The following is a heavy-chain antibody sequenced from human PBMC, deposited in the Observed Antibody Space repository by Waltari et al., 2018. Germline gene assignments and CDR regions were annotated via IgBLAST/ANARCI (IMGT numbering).Heavy chain of an antibody. V-gene: IGHV1-2*02. D-gene: IGHD3-22*01. CDR1: GYTFTGYY. Sequence: QVQLVQSGAEVKKPGASVKVSCKASGYTFTGYYMHWVRQAPGQGLEWMGWINPNSGGTNYSKKFQGRVTMTRDTSISTAYMELSRLRSDDTAVYYCARDLTMIVVLYGAFDIWGQGTMVTVSS. J-gene: IGHJ3*02. CDR2: INPNSGGT. CDR3: ARDLTMIVVLYGAFDI.